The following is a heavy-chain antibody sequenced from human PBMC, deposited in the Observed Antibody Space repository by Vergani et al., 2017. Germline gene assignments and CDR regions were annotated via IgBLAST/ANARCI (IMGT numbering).Heavy chain of an antibody. D-gene: IGHD2-2*01. J-gene: IGHJ3*02. V-gene: IGHV3-23*01. CDR1: GFTFSSYA. CDR3: AKSYCSSTSWQHFGI. CDR2: ISGSGGST. Sequence: EVQLLESGGGLVQPGGSLRLSCAASGFTFSSYAMSWVRQAPGKGLEWVSAISGSGGSTDYADSVKGRFTISRDNSKNTLHLQMNSLRAEDTAVYYCAKSYCSSTSWQHFGIWGQGTMVTVSS.